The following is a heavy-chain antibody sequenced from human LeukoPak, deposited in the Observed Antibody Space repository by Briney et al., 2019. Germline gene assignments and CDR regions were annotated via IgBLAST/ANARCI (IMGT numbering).Heavy chain of an antibody. J-gene: IGHJ4*02. CDR1: GFTFSNYW. V-gene: IGHV3-7*05. CDR3: VVVPAAASSWVDY. D-gene: IGHD2-2*01. Sequence: GGSLRLSCAASGFTFSNYWMTWVRQAPGKGLEWVASIHQDGSEKHSIDSGRFTISRDNAENSLYLQMDSLRDEDTAVYYCVVVPAAASSWVDYWGQGTLVTVSS. CDR2: IHQDGSEK.